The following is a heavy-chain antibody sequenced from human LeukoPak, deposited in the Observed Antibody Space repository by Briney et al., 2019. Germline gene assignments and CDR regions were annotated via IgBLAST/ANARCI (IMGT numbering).Heavy chain of an antibody. D-gene: IGHD6-19*01. V-gene: IGHV3-23*01. Sequence: GRSLRLSCAASGFTFSSYAMNWVRQAPGKGLEWVSAISGSGDNTYYADSVKGRFTISRDNSKNTQYLQMNSLRAEDTALYYCAKPTIAVAATAWIDAFDIWGQGTMVTVSS. CDR3: AKPTIAVAATAWIDAFDI. J-gene: IGHJ3*02. CDR1: GFTFSSYA. CDR2: ISGSGDNT.